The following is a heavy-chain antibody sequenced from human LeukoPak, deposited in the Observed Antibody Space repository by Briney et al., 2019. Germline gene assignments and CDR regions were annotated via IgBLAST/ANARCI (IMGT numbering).Heavy chain of an antibody. Sequence: PSETLSLTCTVSGGSISSSSYYWGWIRQPPGKGLEWIGSIYYSGSTYYNPSLKSRVTISVDTSKNQFSLKLSSVTAADTAVYYCARHDSSSWYEFDYWGQGTLVTVSS. CDR2: IYYSGST. D-gene: IGHD6-13*01. V-gene: IGHV4-39*01. CDR1: GGSISSSSYY. J-gene: IGHJ4*02. CDR3: ARHDSSSWYEFDY.